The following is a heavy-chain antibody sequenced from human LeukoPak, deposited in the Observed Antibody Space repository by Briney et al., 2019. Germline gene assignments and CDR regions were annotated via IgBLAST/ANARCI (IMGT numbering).Heavy chain of an antibody. CDR3: ARVTMVRGIDP. CDR1: GFTFSSYA. J-gene: IGHJ5*02. V-gene: IGHV3-74*01. D-gene: IGHD3-10*01. CDR2: INSDGSGT. Sequence: GSLRLSCAASGFTFSSYAMSWVRQAPGKGLVWVSRINSDGSGTSYADSVKGRFTISRDNAKNTLYLQMNSLRAEDTAVYYCARVTMVRGIDPWGQGTLVTVSS.